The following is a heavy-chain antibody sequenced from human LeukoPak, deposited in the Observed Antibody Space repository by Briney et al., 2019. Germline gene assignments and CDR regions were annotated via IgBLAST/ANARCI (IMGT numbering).Heavy chain of an antibody. Sequence: PSETLSLTCTVSGGSISSYYWSWLRQPPGKGLEWIGYIYYSGRSNYNPSLKSRVTISVDTSKNQFSLKLSSVTAADTAVYYCARRASGATFDYWGQGSLVTVSS. D-gene: IGHD3-10*01. CDR2: IYYSGRS. CDR3: ARRASGATFDY. J-gene: IGHJ4*02. V-gene: IGHV4-59*08. CDR1: GGSISSYY.